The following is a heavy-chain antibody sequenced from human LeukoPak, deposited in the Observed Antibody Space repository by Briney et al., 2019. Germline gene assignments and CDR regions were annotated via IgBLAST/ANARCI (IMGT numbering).Heavy chain of an antibody. D-gene: IGHD6-19*01. Sequence: QPGGSLRLSCAASGFTFSGSAMHWVRQASGKGLERVGRIRSKANSYATAYAASVKGRFTISRDDSKNTAYLQMNSLKTEDTAVYYCTRTNIAVAGHYFDYWGQGTLVTVSS. CDR2: IRSKANSYAT. CDR3: TRTNIAVAGHYFDY. V-gene: IGHV3-73*01. J-gene: IGHJ4*02. CDR1: GFTFSGSA.